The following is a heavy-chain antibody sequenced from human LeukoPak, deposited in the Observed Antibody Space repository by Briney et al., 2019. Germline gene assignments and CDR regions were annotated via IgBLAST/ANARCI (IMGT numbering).Heavy chain of an antibody. D-gene: IGHD2-2*01. J-gene: IGHJ5*02. V-gene: IGHV3-23*01. CDR2: ISGSGGST. Sequence: GGSLRLPCAASGFTFSSYAMSWVRQAPGKGLEWVSAISGSGGSTYYADSVKGRFTISRDNSKNTLYLQMNSLRAEDTAVYYCAKVADRTQRCSSTSCYWSPFDPWGQGTLVTVSS. CDR1: GFTFSSYA. CDR3: AKVADRTQRCSSTSCYWSPFDP.